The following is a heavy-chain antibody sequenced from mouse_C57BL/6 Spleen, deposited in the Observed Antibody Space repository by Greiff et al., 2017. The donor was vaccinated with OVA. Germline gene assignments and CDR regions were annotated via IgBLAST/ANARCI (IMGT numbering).Heavy chain of an antibody. J-gene: IGHJ2*01. CDR1: GYAFSSYW. Sequence: VKLMESGAELVKPGASVKISCKASGYAFSSYWMNWVKQRPGKGLEWIGQIYPGDGDTNYNGKFKGKATLTADKSSSTAYMQLSSLTSEDSAVYFCARMATVVATRYFDYWGQGTTLTVSS. CDR3: ARMATVVATRYFDY. V-gene: IGHV1-80*01. CDR2: IYPGDGDT. D-gene: IGHD1-1*01.